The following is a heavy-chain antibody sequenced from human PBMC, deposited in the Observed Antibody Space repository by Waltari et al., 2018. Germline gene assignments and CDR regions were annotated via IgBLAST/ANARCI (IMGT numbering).Heavy chain of an antibody. V-gene: IGHV3-21*04. D-gene: IGHD2-21*02. CDR1: GFTFSSYS. Sequence: EVQLVESGGGLVKPGGSLRLSCAASGFTFSSYSMNWVRQAPGKGLEWVSSISSSSSYIYYADSVKGRFTISRDNAKNTLYLQMNSLRAEDTAVYYCAKDGPIVVVTAIPFDYWGQGTLVTVSS. CDR3: AKDGPIVVVTAIPFDY. J-gene: IGHJ4*02. CDR2: ISSSSSYI.